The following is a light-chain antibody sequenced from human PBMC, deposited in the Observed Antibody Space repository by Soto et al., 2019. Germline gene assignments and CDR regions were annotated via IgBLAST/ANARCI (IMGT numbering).Light chain of an antibody. CDR1: SSDIGRYNY. CDR2: EVN. CDR3: TSCITANTRCV. V-gene: IGLV2-14*01. Sequence: QSALTQPASVSGSPGQSITISCTGTSSDIGRYNYVSWFQQHPGKVPKLVIFEVNYRPSGVSDRFSGSKSGNTASLTITGPQAEDEADYYCTSCITANTRCVFGSGTKVTVL. J-gene: IGLJ1*01.